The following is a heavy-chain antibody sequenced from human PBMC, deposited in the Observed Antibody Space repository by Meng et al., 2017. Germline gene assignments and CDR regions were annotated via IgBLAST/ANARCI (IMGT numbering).Heavy chain of an antibody. CDR1: GFTFSSYG. Sequence: GESLKISCAASGFTFSSYGMHWVRQAPGKGLEWAAVIWYDGSNKYYADSVKGRFTISRGNSKNTLYLQMNSLRAEDTAVYYCARGRARYYDSSGYTYYFDYWGQGTLVTVSS. CDR3: ARGRARYYDSSGYTYYFDY. CDR2: IWYDGSNK. V-gene: IGHV3-33*01. D-gene: IGHD3-22*01. J-gene: IGHJ4*02.